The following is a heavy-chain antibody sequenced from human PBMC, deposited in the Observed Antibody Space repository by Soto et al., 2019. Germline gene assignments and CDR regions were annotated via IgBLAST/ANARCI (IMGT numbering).Heavy chain of an antibody. Sequence: PGGSLRLSCAASGFTFSSYSMNLVRQAPGKGLEWVSYISSSSTIYYADSVKGRFTISRDNAKNSLYLQMNSLRDEDTAVYYCARGEGITGTTLRLNWFDPWGQGTLVTVSS. CDR1: GFTFSSYS. CDR3: ARGEGITGTTLRLNWFDP. CDR2: ISSSSTI. J-gene: IGHJ5*02. V-gene: IGHV3-48*02. D-gene: IGHD1-7*01.